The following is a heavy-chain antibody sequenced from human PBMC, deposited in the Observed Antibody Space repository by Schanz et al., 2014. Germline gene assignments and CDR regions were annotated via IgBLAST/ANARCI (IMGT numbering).Heavy chain of an antibody. V-gene: IGHV3-23*04. J-gene: IGHJ5*02. CDR3: ARAGYDADNWFDP. Sequence: EVQLVESGGGLVQPGGSLRLSCATSGFSFSSYAINWVRQAPGKGLEWVSAISGSGGSTYYADSVKGRFTISRDNAKNSLYLQMNSLRAEDTAVHYCARAGYDADNWFDPWGQGTLVTVSS. CDR2: ISGSGGST. CDR1: GFSFSSYA. D-gene: IGHD2-2*01.